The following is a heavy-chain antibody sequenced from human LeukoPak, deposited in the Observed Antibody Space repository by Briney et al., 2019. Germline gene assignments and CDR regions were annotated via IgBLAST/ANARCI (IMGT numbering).Heavy chain of an antibody. CDR3: AKDREFFGATYYFDY. J-gene: IGHJ4*02. D-gene: IGHD3-3*01. CDR2: ISYDGSNK. V-gene: IGHV3-30*18. CDR1: GFTFSSYG. Sequence: GGSLRLSCAASGFTFSSYGMHWVRQAPGKGLEWVAVISYDGSNKYYADSVKGRFTISRDNSKNTLYLQMNSLRAEDTAVYYCAKDREFFGATYYFDYWGQGTLVTVSS.